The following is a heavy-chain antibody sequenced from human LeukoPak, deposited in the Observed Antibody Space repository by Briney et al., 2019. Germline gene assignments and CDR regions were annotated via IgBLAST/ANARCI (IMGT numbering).Heavy chain of an antibody. J-gene: IGHJ6*02. CDR2: INSDGSST. Sequence: GGSLRLSCAASGFTFSSYWMHWVRQAPGKGLVWVSRINSDGSSTSYADPVKGRFTISRDNAKNTLYLQMNSLRAEDTAVYYCALSGTLYSSGWYSDYYGMDVWGQGTTVTVSS. CDR3: ALSGTLYSSGWYSDYYGMDV. D-gene: IGHD6-19*01. V-gene: IGHV3-74*01. CDR1: GFTFSSYW.